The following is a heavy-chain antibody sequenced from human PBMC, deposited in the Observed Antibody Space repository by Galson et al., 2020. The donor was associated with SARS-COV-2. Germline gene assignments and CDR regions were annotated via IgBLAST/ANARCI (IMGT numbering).Heavy chain of an antibody. CDR2: IYRGGST. Sequence: TGGSLRLSCAASGFTVSSSYMSWVRQAPGKGLEWVSVIYRGGSTYYADSVRGSFSVSRDNSENTLYLQMTSLRAGDTAVYYCARRQSSNWSFGSWFQCTLVTVSS. CDR3: ARRQSSNWSFGS. V-gene: IGHV3-66*04. D-gene: IGHD6-13*01. J-gene: IGHJ4*02. CDR1: GFTVSSSY.